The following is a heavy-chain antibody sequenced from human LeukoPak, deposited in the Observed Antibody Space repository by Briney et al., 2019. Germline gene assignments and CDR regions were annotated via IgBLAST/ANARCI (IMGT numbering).Heavy chain of an antibody. V-gene: IGHV3-74*01. CDR2: IISDGSNT. CDR3: VRNSYDSSVYYDY. D-gene: IGHD3-22*01. CDR1: GFTFSSYW. J-gene: IGHJ4*02. Sequence: GRSLRLSSAASGFTFSSYWMHWVRQAPGKGLVWVSRIISDGSNTTYADSVKGRFTISRDNAKNTLYLQMSSLRAEDTAVYYCVRNSYDSSVYYDYWGQGTLVTVSS.